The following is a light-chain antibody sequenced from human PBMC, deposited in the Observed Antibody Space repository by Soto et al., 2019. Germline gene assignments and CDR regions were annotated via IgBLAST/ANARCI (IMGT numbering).Light chain of an antibody. Sequence: QSALTQPASVSGSPGQSITISCTGTSSDVGNYNYVSWYQQHPGKAPKLMIHDVSNRPSGVSNRFSGSKSGNTASLTISGLQAEDEADYSCSSYTSSSNYVSGTGTKVTVL. CDR1: SSDVGNYNY. V-gene: IGLV2-14*01. CDR3: SSYTSSSNYV. CDR2: DVS. J-gene: IGLJ1*01.